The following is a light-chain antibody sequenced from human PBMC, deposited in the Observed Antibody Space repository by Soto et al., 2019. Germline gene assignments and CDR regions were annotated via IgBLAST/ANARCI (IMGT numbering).Light chain of an antibody. V-gene: IGKV1-5*01. Sequence: DIQMTQSPSTLSASVVDSVTITCRASQSIRSLLAWYQQKPGKAPKVLIYDASSLGSGVPSRFSGSGSGTEFTLTISSLQPDDFATYFCQQYQTYSTFGQGTRLEIK. CDR1: QSIRSL. CDR3: QQYQTYST. J-gene: IGKJ5*01. CDR2: DAS.